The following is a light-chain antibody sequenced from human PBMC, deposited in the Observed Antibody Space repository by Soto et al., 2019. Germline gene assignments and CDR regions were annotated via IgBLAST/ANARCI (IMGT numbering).Light chain of an antibody. CDR2: AAS. CDR3: QQLKT. Sequence: DIQLTQSPSFLSASVGDRVTITCRASQGISSYLAWYQQKPGKAPKLLIYAASTLQSGVPSRFSGSGSGTEFTFTISSLQPEDFATYYCQQLKTFGPGTKVDIK. CDR1: QGISSY. V-gene: IGKV1-9*01. J-gene: IGKJ3*01.